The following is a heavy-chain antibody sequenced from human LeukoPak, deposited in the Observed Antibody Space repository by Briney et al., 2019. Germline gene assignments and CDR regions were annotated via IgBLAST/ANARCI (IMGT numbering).Heavy chain of an antibody. J-gene: IGHJ4*02. CDR1: GFTFSSSA. CDR2: ISASGGST. D-gene: IGHD2-21*01. Sequence: PGGSLRLSCAASGFTFSSSAMSWVRQVPGKGLEWVSGISASGGSTYYADSVRGRFTISRDNSKNTLYVQMNSLRDEDTAVYYCAKDQGWGSPHYLDSWGQGTLVTVSS. V-gene: IGHV3-23*01. CDR3: AKDQGWGSPHYLDS.